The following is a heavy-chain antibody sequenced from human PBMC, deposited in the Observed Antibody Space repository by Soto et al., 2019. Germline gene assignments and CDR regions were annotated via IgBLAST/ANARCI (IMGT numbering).Heavy chain of an antibody. D-gene: IGHD2-21*01. CDR2: IKSEIDGGTT. CDR1: GFTFGNVW. CDR3: RTELRWEMAQTDY. J-gene: IGHJ4*02. Sequence: EVQLVESGGGLVKPGGSLRLSCAVSGFTFGNVWMSWVRQAPGKGLEWIGRIKSEIDGGTTDYAAPVKGRFTISRDDSENTLYLQMNSLKTEDTGVYYCRTELRWEMAQTDYWGQGILVTVSS. V-gene: IGHV3-15*01.